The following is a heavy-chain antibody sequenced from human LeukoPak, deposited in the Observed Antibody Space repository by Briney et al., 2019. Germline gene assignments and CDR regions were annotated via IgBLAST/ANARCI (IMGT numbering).Heavy chain of an antibody. CDR2: IIPIFGTA. CDR1: GGTFSSYA. D-gene: IGHD2-2*01. CDR3: ARDIVVVPAAVSYYYYYGTDV. V-gene: IGHV1-69*13. Sequence: SVKVSCKASGGTFSSYAISWVRHAPGEVVEWMGGIIPIFGTANYAQKVQGRVTITADESTSTAYMELSSLRSEDTAVYYCARDIVVVPAAVSYYYYYGTDVWGQGTEVTVSS. J-gene: IGHJ6*02.